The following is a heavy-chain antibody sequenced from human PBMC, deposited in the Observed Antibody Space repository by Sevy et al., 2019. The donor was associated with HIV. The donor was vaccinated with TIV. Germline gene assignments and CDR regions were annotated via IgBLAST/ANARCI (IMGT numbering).Heavy chain of an antibody. J-gene: IGHJ3*02. CDR1: GYSISSGYY. V-gene: IGHV4-38-2*02. Sequence: AETLSLTCAVSGYSISSGYYWGWIRQPPGKGLQWIGSIYHSGSTYYNPSLKSRVTISVYTSKNQFSLKLSSVTAGDTAVYYCARDYYGSGSYYAFDIWGQGTMVIVSS. CDR2: IYHSGST. CDR3: ARDYYGSGSYYAFDI. D-gene: IGHD3-10*01.